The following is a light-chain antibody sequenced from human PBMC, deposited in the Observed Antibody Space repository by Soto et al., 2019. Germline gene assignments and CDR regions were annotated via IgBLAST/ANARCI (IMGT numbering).Light chain of an antibody. Sequence: DIQMTQSPSTLSGSVGDRVTITCRASQTISSWLAWYQQKPGKAPKLLIYKASTLKSGVPSRFSGSGSGTEFTLTISILQPDDFATYYCQQYNSYSFGQGTKVDIK. V-gene: IGKV1-5*03. CDR2: KAS. CDR1: QTISSW. J-gene: IGKJ1*01. CDR3: QQYNSYS.